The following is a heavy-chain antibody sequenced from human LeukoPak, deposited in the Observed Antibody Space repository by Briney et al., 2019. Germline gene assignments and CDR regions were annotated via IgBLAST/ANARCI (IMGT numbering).Heavy chain of an antibody. CDR2: ISSGSNTI. CDR3: AKSLTFGGVIAINYFDY. V-gene: IGHV3-48*01. Sequence: PGGSLRLSCAASGFTFSSYSMKWIRQAPGKGLEWVSYISSGSNTIYYADSVNGRFTISRDNAKNTLYLQMNSLRAEDTAVYYCAKSLTFGGVIAINYFDYWGQGTLVTVSS. J-gene: IGHJ4*02. D-gene: IGHD3-16*02. CDR1: GFTFSSYS.